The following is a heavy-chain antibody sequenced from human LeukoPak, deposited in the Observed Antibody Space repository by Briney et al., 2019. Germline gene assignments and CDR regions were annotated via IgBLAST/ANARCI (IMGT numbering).Heavy chain of an antibody. CDR2: INGGGDST. CDR1: GFTFIHYA. Sequence: GGSLRLSCADSGFTFIHYAMSWLRQAPGKGLEWISSINGGGDSTYYADSVKGRFTISRDSSKNTLFLQMDSLRVDDTAVYYCSKGDNYGDYLSLDYWGQGNLVTVPS. V-gene: IGHV3-23*01. CDR3: SKGDNYGDYLSLDY. D-gene: IGHD4-17*01. J-gene: IGHJ4*02.